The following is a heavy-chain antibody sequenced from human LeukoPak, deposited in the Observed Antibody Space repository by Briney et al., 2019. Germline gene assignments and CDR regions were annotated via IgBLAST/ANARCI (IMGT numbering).Heavy chain of an antibody. Sequence: GGSLRLSCAASGFTFDDYAMHWVRQAPGKGLEWVSGISWNSGSIGYADSVKGRFTISRDNAKNSLYLQMNSLRAEDTALYYCAKDMAYYYDSSAAYFDYWGQGTLVTVSS. CDR2: ISWNSGSI. J-gene: IGHJ4*02. D-gene: IGHD3-22*01. V-gene: IGHV3-9*01. CDR3: AKDMAYYYDSSAAYFDY. CDR1: GFTFDDYA.